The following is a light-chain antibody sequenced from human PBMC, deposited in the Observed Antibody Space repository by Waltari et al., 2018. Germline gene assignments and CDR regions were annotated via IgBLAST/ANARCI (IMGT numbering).Light chain of an antibody. V-gene: IGKV1-5*03. CDR1: QSIGNW. J-gene: IGKJ2*01. CDR2: KAS. Sequence: DIQRTQSPSTVSASVGDRGTITCRASQSIGNWLAWYQQKPGKAPNLLIYKASILKSGVPSRFSGSGSGTQFTLTISSLQPGDFATYYCQQYNTYSSFGQGTKLEIK. CDR3: QQYNTYSS.